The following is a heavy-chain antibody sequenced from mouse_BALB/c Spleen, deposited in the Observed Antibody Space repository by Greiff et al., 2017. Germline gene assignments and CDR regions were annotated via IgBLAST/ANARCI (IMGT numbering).Heavy chain of an antibody. CDR3: ARGHDYSWFAY. Sequence: VQGVESGPGLVAPSQSLSITCTVSGFSLTSYGVHWVRQPPGKGLEWLGVIWAGGSTNYNSALMSRLSISKDNSKSQVFLKMNSLQTDDTAMYYCARGHDYSWFAYWGQGTLVTVSA. V-gene: IGHV2-9*02. J-gene: IGHJ3*01. CDR2: IWAGGST. CDR1: GFSLTSYG. D-gene: IGHD2-4*01.